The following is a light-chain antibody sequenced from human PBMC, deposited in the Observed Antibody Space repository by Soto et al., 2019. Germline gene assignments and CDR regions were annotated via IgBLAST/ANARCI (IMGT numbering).Light chain of an antibody. CDR2: SNN. V-gene: IGLV1-44*01. CDR1: SSNIGSNT. Sequence: QSVLTQPDSASGTPGQRVTISCSGSSSNIGSNTVNWYQQLPGTAPKLLIYSNNQRPSGVPDRFSGSKSGTSASLAISGLQSEDEADYYCAAWDDSLNVQVFGGGTKLTVL. J-gene: IGLJ2*01. CDR3: AAWDDSLNVQV.